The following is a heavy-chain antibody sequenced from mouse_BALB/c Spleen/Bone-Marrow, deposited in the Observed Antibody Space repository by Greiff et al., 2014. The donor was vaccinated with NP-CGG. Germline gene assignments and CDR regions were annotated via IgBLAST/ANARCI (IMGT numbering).Heavy chain of an antibody. D-gene: IGHD3-1*01. CDR3: ARELGLRLAY. CDR1: GYTFSSYW. Sequence: VNVVESGAELMKPGASVKISCKATGYTFSSYWIEWVKQRPGHGLEWIGEILPGSGSTNYNEKFKGKATFTADTSSNTAYMQLSSLISEDSAVYYCARELGLRLAYWGQGTLVTVSA. CDR2: ILPGSGST. V-gene: IGHV1-9*01. J-gene: IGHJ3*01.